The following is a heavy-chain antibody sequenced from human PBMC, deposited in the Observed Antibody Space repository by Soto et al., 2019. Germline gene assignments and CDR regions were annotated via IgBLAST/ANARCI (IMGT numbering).Heavy chain of an antibody. CDR1: GGSISSGDYY. Sequence: PSETLSLTCTFSGGSISSGDYYLSWIRQPPGKGLEWIGYIYYSGSTYYNPSLKSRVTISVDTSKNQFSLKLSSVTAADTAVYYCAREQGQPLQIAFDIWGQGTMVTVSS. V-gene: IGHV4-30-4*01. CDR2: IYYSGST. D-gene: IGHD1-1*01. J-gene: IGHJ3*02. CDR3: AREQGQPLQIAFDI.